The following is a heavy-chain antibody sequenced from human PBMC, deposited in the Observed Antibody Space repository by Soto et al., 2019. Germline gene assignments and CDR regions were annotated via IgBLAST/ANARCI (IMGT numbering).Heavy chain of an antibody. CDR3: ARGSKRGYSYGLDV. CDR2: TYYYGST. CDR1: GGSISSYY. D-gene: IGHD5-18*01. V-gene: IGHV4-59*01. Sequence: SENLSLTFTLSGGSISSYYWSWIRQPPGTGLEWKADTYYYGSTNYNLYLKSRVTISVDTSKNRFSLTLRSVTAADTAMYYCARGSKRGYSYGLDVWGQGTTVTVYS. J-gene: IGHJ6*02.